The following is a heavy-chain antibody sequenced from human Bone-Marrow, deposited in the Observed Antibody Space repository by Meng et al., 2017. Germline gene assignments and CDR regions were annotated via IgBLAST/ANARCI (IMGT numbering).Heavy chain of an antibody. D-gene: IGHD4-11*01. V-gene: IGHV4-34*01. CDR1: GGSFSDYY. J-gene: IGHJ4*02. CDR2: INHSGST. Sequence: QGTLRQGVAGRLNPSATLSLTCVVSGGSFSDYYWSWIRPPPGKGLEWIGEINHSGSTNYNPSLESRATISVDTSQNNLSLKLSSVTAADSAVYYCARGPTTMAHDFDYWGQGTLVTVSS. CDR3: ARGPTTMAHDFDY.